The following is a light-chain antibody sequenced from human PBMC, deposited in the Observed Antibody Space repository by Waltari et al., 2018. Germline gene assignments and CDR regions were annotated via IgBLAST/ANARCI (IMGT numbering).Light chain of an antibody. CDR2: EVT. Sequence: QSALTQPASVSGSPGQSITISCTATSSDVGSYNLVSWYQQHPGKAPKLVIYEVTKRPSGVSTRFSGSKSGNTASLTSSGLQAEDEAYYCCCSYAGSSTWVFGGGTKLTVL. CDR1: SSDVGSYNL. V-gene: IGLV2-23*02. J-gene: IGLJ3*02. CDR3: CSYAGSSTWV.